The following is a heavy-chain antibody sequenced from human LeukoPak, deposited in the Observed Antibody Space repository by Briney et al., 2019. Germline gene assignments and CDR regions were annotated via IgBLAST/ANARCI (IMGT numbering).Heavy chain of an antibody. CDR2: IKQDGSER. CDR1: GFTFSRYW. V-gene: IGHV3-7*03. Sequence: PGGSLRLYCAASGFTFSRYWMSWVRQVPRKGLEWVANIKQDGSERYYVDSVKGRFTISRDNAKNSLYLEMNSLRSEDTAVYYCARDKGDYDRSGSLFVFGGQGSLVTVSS. D-gene: IGHD3-22*01. J-gene: IGHJ4*02. CDR3: ARDKGDYDRSGSLFVF.